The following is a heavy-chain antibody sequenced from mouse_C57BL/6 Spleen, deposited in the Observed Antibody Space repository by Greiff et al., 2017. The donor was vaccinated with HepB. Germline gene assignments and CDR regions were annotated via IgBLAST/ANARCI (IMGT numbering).Heavy chain of an antibody. D-gene: IGHD2-5*01. V-gene: IGHV5-4*01. Sequence: DVHLVESGGGLVKPGGSLKLSCAASGFTFSSYAMSWVRQTPEKRLEWVATISDGGSYTYYPDNVKGRFTISRDNAKNNRYLQMSHLKSEDTAMYYCARDSNYDAMDYWGQGTSVTVSS. CDR2: ISDGGSYT. J-gene: IGHJ4*01. CDR3: ARDSNYDAMDY. CDR1: GFTFSSYA.